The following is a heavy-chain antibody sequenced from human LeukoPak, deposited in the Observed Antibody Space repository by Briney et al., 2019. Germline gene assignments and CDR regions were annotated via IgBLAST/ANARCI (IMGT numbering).Heavy chain of an antibody. J-gene: IGHJ5*02. CDR2: IDYSGNT. CDR3: ARDLPTLIPGFDP. V-gene: IGHV4-59*01. Sequence: PSETLSLTCIVSGYSISSGYYWGWIRQPPGKGLEWIGYIDYSGNTNYNPSLKSRVTMSIDTSKNQFSLELRSVTAADTAVYYCARDLPTLIPGFDPWGQGSLVTVS. CDR1: GYSISSGYY.